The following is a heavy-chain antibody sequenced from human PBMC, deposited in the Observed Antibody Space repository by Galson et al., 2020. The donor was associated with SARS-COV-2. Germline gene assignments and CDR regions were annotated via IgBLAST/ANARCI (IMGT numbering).Heavy chain of an antibody. CDR3: LSYSSTRQNH. CDR1: GFIFSDYA. CDR2: ISSNGGTS. Sequence: GGSLRLSCSASGFIFSDYAMHWVRQAPGKGLEYVSAISSNGGTSFYADSVNGRFTMSRDNSRNMFYLQMTALRPEDTAFYYCLSYSSTRQNHWGQGTLVTVPS. V-gene: IGHV3-64D*06. D-gene: IGHD2-2*01. J-gene: IGHJ5*02.